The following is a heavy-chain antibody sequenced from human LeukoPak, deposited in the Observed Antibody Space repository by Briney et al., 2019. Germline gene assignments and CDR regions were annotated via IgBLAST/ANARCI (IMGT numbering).Heavy chain of an antibody. CDR1: GFTFSSYA. V-gene: IGHV3-30-3*01. Sequence: GGSLRLSCAASGFTFSSYAMHWVRQAPGKGLEWVAVISYDGSNKYYADSVKGRFTISRDNSKNTLYLQMNSLRAEDTAVYYCARAFNSVAGTYYFDYWGQGTLVTVSS. CDR3: ARAFNSVAGTYYFDY. J-gene: IGHJ4*02. CDR2: ISYDGSNK. D-gene: IGHD6-19*01.